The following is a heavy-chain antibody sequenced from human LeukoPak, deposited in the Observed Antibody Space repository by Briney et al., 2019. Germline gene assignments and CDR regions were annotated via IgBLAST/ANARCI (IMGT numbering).Heavy chain of an antibody. Sequence: GGSLRLSCVASGFTFRSYAMTWVRQAPGKGLQWVSSIRGGGVNTYYADSVKGRFTISRDNPRNTLYLQMNSLRVDDTAIYYCAKDWTAGEDRAYVDYWGQGTLVTVSS. CDR1: GFTFRSYA. J-gene: IGHJ4*02. D-gene: IGHD1-1*01. CDR3: AKDWTAGEDRAYVDY. V-gene: IGHV3-23*01. CDR2: IRGGGVNT.